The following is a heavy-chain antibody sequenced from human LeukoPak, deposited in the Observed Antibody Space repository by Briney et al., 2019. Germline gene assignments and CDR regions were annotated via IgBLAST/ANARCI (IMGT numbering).Heavy chain of an antibody. J-gene: IGHJ4*02. V-gene: IGHV4-34*01. Sequence: PSETLSLTCAVYGGSFSGYYWSWIRQPPGKGLEWTGEINHSGSTNYNPSLKSRVTISVDTSKNQFSLKLSSVTAADTAVYYCARLRGSYYNRNRYLDYWGQGTLVTVSS. CDR1: GGSFSGYY. CDR3: ARLRGSYYNRNRYLDY. D-gene: IGHD1-26*01. CDR2: INHSGST.